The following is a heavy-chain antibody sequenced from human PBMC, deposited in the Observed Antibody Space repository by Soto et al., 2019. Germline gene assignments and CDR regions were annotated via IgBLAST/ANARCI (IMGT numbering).Heavy chain of an antibody. J-gene: IGHJ4*02. CDR3: TRDIRSRYCSGGSCSEYVY. D-gene: IGHD2-15*01. V-gene: IGHV3-49*04. Sequence: PGGSLRLSCTASGFTFGDYAMSWVRQAPGKGLEWVGFIRSKAYGGTTEYAASVKGRFTISRDDSKSIAYLQMNSLKTEDTAVYYCTRDIRSRYCSGGSCSEYVYWGQGTLVTVSS. CDR1: GFTFGDYA. CDR2: IRSKAYGGTT.